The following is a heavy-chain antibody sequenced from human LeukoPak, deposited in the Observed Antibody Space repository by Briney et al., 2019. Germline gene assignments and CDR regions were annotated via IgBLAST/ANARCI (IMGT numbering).Heavy chain of an antibody. CDR2: INHSGST. CDR1: GGSFSGYY. D-gene: IGHD3-10*01. J-gene: IGHJ4*02. CDR3: ASHKLWFGETPIFDY. Sequence: PSETLSLTCAVYGGSFSGYYWSWIRQPPGKGLEWIGEINHSGSTNYNPSLKSRVTISVDTSKNQFSLKLSSVTAADTAVYYCASHKLWFGETPIFDYWGQGTLVTVSS. V-gene: IGHV4-34*01.